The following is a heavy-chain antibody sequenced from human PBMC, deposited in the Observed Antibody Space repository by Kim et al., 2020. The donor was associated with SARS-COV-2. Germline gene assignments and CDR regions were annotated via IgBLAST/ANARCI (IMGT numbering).Heavy chain of an antibody. D-gene: IGHD3-22*01. Sequence: TYYNPSLKSRVTISVDTSKNQFSLKLSSVTAADTAVYYCARTRITMIVVVTHFDYWGQGTLVTVSS. J-gene: IGHJ4*02. CDR3: ARTRITMIVVVTHFDY. CDR2: T. V-gene: IGHV4-31*02.